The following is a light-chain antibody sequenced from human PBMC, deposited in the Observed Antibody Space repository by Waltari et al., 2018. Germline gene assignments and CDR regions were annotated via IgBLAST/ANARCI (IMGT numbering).Light chain of an antibody. V-gene: IGKV1-39*01. J-gene: IGKJ1*01. CDR3: QQSFSSWT. CDR1: QDISSN. CDR2: AAS. Sequence: DIQMTQSPSALSASVGDRVTVTCRASQDISSNFNWYQQKPGKAPKVLIYAASSLQSGVPSRFSGSGSGTDFTLTISTLQPEDSATYYCQQSFSSWTFGQGTKVEIK.